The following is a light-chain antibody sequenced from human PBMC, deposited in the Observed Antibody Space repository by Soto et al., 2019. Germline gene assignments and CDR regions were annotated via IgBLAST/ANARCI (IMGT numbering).Light chain of an antibody. CDR3: QSYDSSLGD. Sequence: QAVVTQPPSVSGAPGQRVTISCTGSSSNIGAGYDVHWYQQLPGTAPKLLIYGNNNRPSGVPDRFSGSKSGTSASLAITGLQADDEADYYCQSYDSSLGDFGGGTKLTVL. CDR2: GNN. V-gene: IGLV1-40*01. J-gene: IGLJ2*01. CDR1: SSNIGAGYD.